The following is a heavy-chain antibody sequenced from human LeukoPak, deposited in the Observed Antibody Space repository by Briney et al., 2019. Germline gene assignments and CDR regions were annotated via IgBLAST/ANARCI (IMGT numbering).Heavy chain of an antibody. CDR1: GGSISSSNW. J-gene: IGHJ5*02. CDR2: IYHSGST. D-gene: IGHD3-3*01. Sequence: SETLSLTCTVSGGSISSSNWWSWVRQPPGKGLEWIGEIYHSGSTNYAPSLKSRVTISADTSKNQFSLKLNSVTAADTAVYYCAKNGQSGFSFDPWGQGTLVTVSS. CDR3: AKNGQSGFSFDP. V-gene: IGHV4-4*02.